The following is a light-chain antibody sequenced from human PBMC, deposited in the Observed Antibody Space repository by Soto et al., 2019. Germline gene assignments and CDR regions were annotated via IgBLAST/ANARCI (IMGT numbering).Light chain of an antibody. CDR2: AAS. CDR3: QQSYSTPPVT. V-gene: IGKV1-39*01. Sequence: DIQMTQSPSSLSASVGDRVTITCRASQSISSYLNWYQQKPGKAPKLLIYAASSLQSGVPSRFSGSGSGTYFPLTIISLQPEDFATYSCQQSYSTPPVTFGQGTKVEIK. J-gene: IGKJ1*01. CDR1: QSISSY.